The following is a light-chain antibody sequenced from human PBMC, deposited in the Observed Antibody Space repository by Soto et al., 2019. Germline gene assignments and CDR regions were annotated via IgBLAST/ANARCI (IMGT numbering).Light chain of an antibody. J-gene: IGLJ1*01. CDR1: SSDVGGYKF. Sequence: QSVLTQPRSVSGSPGQSVTISCTGTSSDVGGYKFVSWYQQHPGKAPKLMIYDVSKRPSGVPDRFSGSKSGNTASLTISGLQAEDEDDYYCCSYAGSYTYVFGTGTKVTVL. CDR2: DVS. V-gene: IGLV2-11*01. CDR3: CSYAGSYTYV.